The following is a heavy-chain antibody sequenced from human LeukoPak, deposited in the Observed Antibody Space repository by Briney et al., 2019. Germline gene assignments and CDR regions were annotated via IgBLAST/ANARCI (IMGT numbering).Heavy chain of an antibody. J-gene: IGHJ4*02. CDR1: GFTFRGYW. Sequence: GGSLRLSCAASGFTFRGYWMSWVRQAPGKGLEWVAKIKEDGSEKYYVDSVKGRFTISRDNAKNSLDLQMSSLRAEDTAVYYCASDGQYTSSWYDFDFWGQETLVTVSS. CDR2: IKEDGSEK. D-gene: IGHD6-13*01. CDR3: ASDGQYTSSWYDFDF. V-gene: IGHV3-7*04.